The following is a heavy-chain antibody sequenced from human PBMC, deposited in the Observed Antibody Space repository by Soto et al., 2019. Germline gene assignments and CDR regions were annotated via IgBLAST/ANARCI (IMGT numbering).Heavy chain of an antibody. CDR1: GYTFTSYG. CDR3: ARDEDCSSTSCYDYYYGMDV. CDR2: ISAYNGNT. Sequence: ASVKVSCKASGYTFTSYGISWVRQAPGQGLEWMGWISAYNGNTNYAQKLQGRVTMTTDTSTSTAYMELRSLRSDDTAVYYCARDEDCSSTSCYDYYYGMDVWGQGTTVTVSS. D-gene: IGHD2-2*01. J-gene: IGHJ6*02. V-gene: IGHV1-18*01.